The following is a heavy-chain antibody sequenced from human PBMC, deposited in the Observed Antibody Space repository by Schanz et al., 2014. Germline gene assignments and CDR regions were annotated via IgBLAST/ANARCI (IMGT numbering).Heavy chain of an antibody. CDR1: GFTFADYY. V-gene: IGHV3-11*01. CDR2: VSSYDTTV. Sequence: QVQLLESGGGLFKPGGSLRLSCAGSGFTFADYYMTWIRQVPGKGLEWISYVSSYDTTVSYADSVKGRFTISRDNAKNSVYLQMNSLRVEDTAVYYCARYGFRKFGVVYGLAVWGQGTTVTVS. CDR3: ARYGFRKFGVVYGLAV. J-gene: IGHJ6*02. D-gene: IGHD3-3*01.